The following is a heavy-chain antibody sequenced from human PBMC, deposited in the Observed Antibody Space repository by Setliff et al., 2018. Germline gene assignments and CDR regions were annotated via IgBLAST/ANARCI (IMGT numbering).Heavy chain of an antibody. CDR2: INPNSGGT. D-gene: IGHD3-3*01. J-gene: IGHJ6*03. CDR3: ARSYQGVDDFWSGYFQTDYYYYMDV. Sequence: GASVKVSCKASGYTFTGYYMHWVRQAPGQGLEWMGWINPNSGGTNYAQKFQGWVTMTRDTSISTAYMELSRLRSDDTAVYYCARSYQGVDDFWSGYFQTDYYYYMDVWGKGTTVTV. V-gene: IGHV1-2*04. CDR1: GYTFTGYY.